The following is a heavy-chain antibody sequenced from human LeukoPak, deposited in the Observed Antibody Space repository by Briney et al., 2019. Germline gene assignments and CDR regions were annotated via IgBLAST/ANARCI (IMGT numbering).Heavy chain of an antibody. Sequence: NPSETLSLTCTVSGGPIGHYYWTWIRQPAGKGLEWIGRIYTSGSTRCNPSLKSRVTMSVDTSQNQFSLKLSSVTAADTAMYYCAREDSTGWYGVDYWSQGTLVTVSS. CDR1: GGPIGHYY. CDR2: IYTSGST. D-gene: IGHD6-19*01. V-gene: IGHV4-4*07. J-gene: IGHJ4*02. CDR3: AREDSTGWYGVDY.